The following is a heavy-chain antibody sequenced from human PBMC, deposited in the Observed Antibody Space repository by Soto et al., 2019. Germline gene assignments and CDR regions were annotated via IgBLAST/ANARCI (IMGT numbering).Heavy chain of an antibody. Sequence: SETLSLTCTVSGGSISSGGYYWSWIRQHPGKGRNFIRSIYYSRRTYYNPSLKSRVTISVDTSKNQFSLNLSSVTAADTAVYYCARDNQRDYYYYYYKDVWGKGTTVTGSS. CDR3: ARDNQRDYYYYYYKDV. CDR1: GGSISSGGYY. J-gene: IGHJ6*03. V-gene: IGHV4-31*03. CDR2: IYYSRRT. D-gene: IGHD2-2*01.